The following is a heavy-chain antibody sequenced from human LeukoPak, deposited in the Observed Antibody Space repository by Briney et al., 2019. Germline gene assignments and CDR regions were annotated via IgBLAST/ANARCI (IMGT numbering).Heavy chain of an antibody. J-gene: IGHJ5*02. CDR1: GFTFTTYW. D-gene: IGHD3-10*01. CDR3: ARPLLYYYGSETYFWFDP. Sequence: GGILRLSCAASGFTFTTYWMGWVRQAPGKGLEWVANIKQDGSEQYYVDSVKGRFTISRDNAKNSLSLQMNSLRAEDTAVYYCARPLLYYYGSETYFWFDPWGQGTLVTVSS. V-gene: IGHV3-7*01. CDR2: IKQDGSEQ.